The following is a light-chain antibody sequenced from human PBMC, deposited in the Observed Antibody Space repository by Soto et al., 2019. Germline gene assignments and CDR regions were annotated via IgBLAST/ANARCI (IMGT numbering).Light chain of an antibody. Sequence: EIVLTQSPGTLSLSAGDRATLSCRASQSVSSNYLAWYQQKPGQTPRLLIYGASSMATGIPDRFSGSGSGTDFTLTISRLEPEDFAVYYCQQSGSSPWTFGQGTKVEIK. CDR3: QQSGSSPWT. CDR1: QSVSSNY. V-gene: IGKV3-20*01. J-gene: IGKJ1*01. CDR2: GAS.